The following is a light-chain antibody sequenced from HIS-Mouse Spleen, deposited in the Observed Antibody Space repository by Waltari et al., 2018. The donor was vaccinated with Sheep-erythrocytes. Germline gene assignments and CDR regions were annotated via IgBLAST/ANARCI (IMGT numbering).Light chain of an antibody. CDR1: KLGDKY. CDR3: QAWDSSTAWV. J-gene: IGLJ3*02. Sequence: SYELTQPPSVSVSPGQTASITCSGDKLGDKYACWYQQKPGQSPVLVIYQDSKRPSGLPERFSGSNSGNTATLTISGTQAMDEADYYCQAWDSSTAWVFGGGTK. CDR2: QDS. V-gene: IGLV3-1*01.